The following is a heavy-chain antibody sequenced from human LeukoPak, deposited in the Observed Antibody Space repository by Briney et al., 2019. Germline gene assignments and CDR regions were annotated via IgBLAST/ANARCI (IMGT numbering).Heavy chain of an antibody. J-gene: IGHJ4*02. CDR2: IWYAGSNK. Sequence: GGSLRLSCAASGFIFSSYGMHWVRQAPGKGLEWMAVIWYAGSNKYYADSVKGRFTISRDNSKNTLYLQMNSLRAEDTAEYYCAKDNGDGYDNYFDYWGQGTLVTVSS. D-gene: IGHD5-24*01. V-gene: IGHV3-33*06. CDR1: GFIFSSYG. CDR3: AKDNGDGYDNYFDY.